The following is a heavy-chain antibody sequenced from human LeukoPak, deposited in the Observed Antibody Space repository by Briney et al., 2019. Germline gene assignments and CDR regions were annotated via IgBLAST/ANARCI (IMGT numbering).Heavy chain of an antibody. CDR2: IWYDGSNK. CDR3: AREIAARTFDY. J-gene: IGHJ4*02. Sequence: GGSLRLSCAASGFTFSSYGMHWVRQAPGKGLEWVAVIWYDGSNKYYADSVKGRFTISRDNSKNTLYLQINSLRAEDTAVYYCAREIAARTFDYWGQGTLVTVSS. D-gene: IGHD6-6*01. V-gene: IGHV3-33*01. CDR1: GFTFSSYG.